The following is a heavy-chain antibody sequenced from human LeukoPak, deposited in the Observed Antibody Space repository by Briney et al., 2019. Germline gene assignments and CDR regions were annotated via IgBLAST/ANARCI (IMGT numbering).Heavy chain of an antibody. J-gene: IGHJ4*02. Sequence: GRSLGLSCVASGITFSSHGMDWVRQAPGKGLEWVAFIAADGGVKHYADSVKGRFTLSRDNSKNTLYLQMNSLSVEDTAVYYCAREATWGQWYFDHWGQGTPVTVSS. CDR1: GITFSSHG. D-gene: IGHD6-19*01. CDR3: AREATWGQWYFDH. V-gene: IGHV3-30*03. CDR2: IAADGGVK.